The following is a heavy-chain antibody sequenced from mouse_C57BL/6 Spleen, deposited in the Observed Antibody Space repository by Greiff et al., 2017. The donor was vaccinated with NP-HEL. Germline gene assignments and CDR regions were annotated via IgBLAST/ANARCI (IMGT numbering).Heavy chain of an antibody. CDR1: GYTFTSYW. CDR2: IDPSDSET. Sequence: QVQLQQPGAELVRPGSSVKLSCKASGYTFTSYWMHWVKQRPIQGLEWIGNIDPSDSETHYNQKFKDKATLTVDKSSSTAYMQLSSLTSEDSAVYYGAIGSNPYWYFDVWGTGTTVTFSS. CDR3: AIGSNPYWYFDV. D-gene: IGHD2-5*01. V-gene: IGHV1-52*01. J-gene: IGHJ1*03.